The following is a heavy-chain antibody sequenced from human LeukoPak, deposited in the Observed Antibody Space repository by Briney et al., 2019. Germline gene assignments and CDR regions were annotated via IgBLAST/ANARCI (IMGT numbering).Heavy chain of an antibody. V-gene: IGHV4-59*11. J-gene: IGHJ4*02. CDR1: GGSISTHN. D-gene: IGHD5-24*01. Sequence: SETLSLTCTVSGGSISTHNWNWIRQTPGKGLEWIGYAYYNGGTRSNPSLRTRLTISVDTSKTQFSLSLRSVTAADTAVYFCARDGYNFGYFDYWGQGILVTVSS. CDR3: ARDGYNFGYFDY. CDR2: AYYNGGT.